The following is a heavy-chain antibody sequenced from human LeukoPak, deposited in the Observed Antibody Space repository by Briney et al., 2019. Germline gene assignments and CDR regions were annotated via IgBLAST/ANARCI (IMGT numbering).Heavy chain of an antibody. CDR3: AKRYDRAPHDAFDI. J-gene: IGHJ3*02. CDR1: GFTFSSYG. Sequence: GGSLRLSXAASGFTFSSYGMHWVRQAPGKGLEWVAFIRYDGSNKYYADSVKGRFTISRDNSKNTLYLQMNSLRAEDTAVYYCAKRYDRAPHDAFDIWGQGTMVTVSS. CDR2: IRYDGSNK. D-gene: IGHD3-22*01. V-gene: IGHV3-30*02.